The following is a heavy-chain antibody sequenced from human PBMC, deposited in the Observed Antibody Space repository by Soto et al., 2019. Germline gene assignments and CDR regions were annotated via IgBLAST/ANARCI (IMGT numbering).Heavy chain of an antibody. D-gene: IGHD2-2*01. J-gene: IGHJ6*03. Sequence: SLRLSCAASGFTCSSYWMSWVRQAPGKGLEWVANIKQDGSEKYYVDSVKGRFTVSRDNAKNSLYLQMNSLRAEDTAVYYCARGNREYQLLGYYYMDVWGKGTTVTVSS. CDR3: ARGNREYQLLGYYYMDV. CDR2: IKQDGSEK. V-gene: IGHV3-7*01. CDR1: GFTCSSYW.